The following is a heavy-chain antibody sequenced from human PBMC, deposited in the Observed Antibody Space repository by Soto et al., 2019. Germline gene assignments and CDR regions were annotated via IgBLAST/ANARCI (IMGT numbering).Heavy chain of an antibody. CDR2: INHSGST. V-gene: IGHV4-34*01. Sequence: PSETLSLTCAVDGGSFSGYYWSWIRQPPGKGLEWIGEINHSGSTNYNPSLKSRVTISVDTSKNQFSLKLSSVTAADTAVYYCARSREELRFLEWLPNYWYFDLWGRGTLVTVSS. CDR3: ARSREELRFLEWLPNYWYFDL. D-gene: IGHD3-3*01. CDR1: GGSFSGYY. J-gene: IGHJ2*01.